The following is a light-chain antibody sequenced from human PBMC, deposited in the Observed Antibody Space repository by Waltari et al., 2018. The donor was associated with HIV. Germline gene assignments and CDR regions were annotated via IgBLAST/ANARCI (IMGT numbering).Light chain of an antibody. CDR1: WQDSGSKF. V-gene: IGLV1-47*01. J-gene: IGLJ2*01. CDR2: RND. Sequence: QSVLTQPPSASATPGHRVAISCSGVWQDSGSKFVYWYRLLPGTTPKLLISRNDQRPSGVPDRFSGSKFDSSASLAVTDLRSEDEGDYYCATWDNSLGTFIFGGGTRLTVL. CDR3: ATWDNSLGTFI.